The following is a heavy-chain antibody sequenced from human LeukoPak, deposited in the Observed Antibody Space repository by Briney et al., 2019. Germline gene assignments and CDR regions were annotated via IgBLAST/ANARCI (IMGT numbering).Heavy chain of an antibody. CDR3: ARDRSISWFYY. D-gene: IGHD6-13*01. V-gene: IGHV4-61*01. J-gene: IGHJ4*02. Sequence: PSETLSLTCTVSDASVSTGSYYWSWIRQPPGKGLEWIGSIYYSGSTNYNPSLKSRVTISLDTSKNQFSLKLSSVTAADTAVYYCARDRSISWFYYWGQGTLVTVSS. CDR1: DASVSTGSYY. CDR2: IYYSGST.